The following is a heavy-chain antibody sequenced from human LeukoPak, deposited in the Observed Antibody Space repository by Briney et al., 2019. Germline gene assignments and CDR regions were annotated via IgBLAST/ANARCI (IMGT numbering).Heavy chain of an antibody. J-gene: IGHJ4*02. CDR2: IWTDGSKK. CDR1: GFVFNNYG. CDR3: ARRSSRTSGLDY. V-gene: IGHV3-33*01. D-gene: IGHD2-2*01. Sequence: GGSLRLSCAASGFVFNNYGMHWVRQAPGKGLEWVAVIWTDGSKKSYADSVKGRFTFTRDNSKNMLYLQMDSLRADDTAVYYCARRSSRTSGLDYWGQGILVTVSS.